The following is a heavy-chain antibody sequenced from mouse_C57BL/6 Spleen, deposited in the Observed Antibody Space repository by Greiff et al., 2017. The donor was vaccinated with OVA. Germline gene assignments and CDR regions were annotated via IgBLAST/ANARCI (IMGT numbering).Heavy chain of an antibody. J-gene: IGHJ4*01. Sequence: QVQLQQPGAELVRPGSSVKLSCKASGYTFTSYWMDWVKQRPGQGLEWIGNIYPSDSETHYNQKFKDKATLTVDKSSSTAYMQLSSLTSEDAAGYYCARRRTTVVAPYAMDDWGQGTSVTVSS. CDR3: ARRRTTVVAPYAMDD. CDR1: GYTFTSYW. CDR2: IYPSDSET. V-gene: IGHV1-61*01. D-gene: IGHD1-1*01.